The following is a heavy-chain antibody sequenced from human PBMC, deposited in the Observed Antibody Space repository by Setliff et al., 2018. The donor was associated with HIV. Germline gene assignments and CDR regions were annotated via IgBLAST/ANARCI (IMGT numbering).Heavy chain of an antibody. CDR3: ARDDHYYDSGSYYSDWYFDL. CDR2: MNPDSGNT. V-gene: IGHV1-8*01. Sequence: ASVKVSCKASGYTFSSYDINWVRQGTGQGLQWMGWMNPDSGNTGSAQNFQGRITMTRSTSTSTADMELSSLRSDDTAVYYCARDDHYYDSGSYYSDWYFDLWGRGTLVTAPQ. D-gene: IGHD3-10*01. CDR1: GYTFSSYD. J-gene: IGHJ2*01.